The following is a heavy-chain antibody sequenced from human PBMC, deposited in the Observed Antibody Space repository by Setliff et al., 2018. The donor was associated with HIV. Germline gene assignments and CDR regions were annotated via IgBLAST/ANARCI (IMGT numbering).Heavy chain of an antibody. J-gene: IGHJ4*02. CDR2: ISWKSGSL. V-gene: IGHV3-9*03. D-gene: IGHD6-13*01. Sequence: GGSLRLSCAASGFIFGDYAMHWVRQAPGKGLEWVSGISWKSGSLGYADSVKGRFTISRDNAKNSLYLQMNSLRAEDMALYYCAKGPGYSSSWYYFNYWGQGTLVTVSS. CDR1: GFIFGDYA. CDR3: AKGPGYSSSWYYFNY.